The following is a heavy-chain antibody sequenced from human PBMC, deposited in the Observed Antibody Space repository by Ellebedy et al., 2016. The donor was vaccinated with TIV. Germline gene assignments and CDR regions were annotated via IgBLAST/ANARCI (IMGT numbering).Heavy chain of an antibody. CDR1: GFTFTRNW. V-gene: IGHV3-7*03. Sequence: PGGSLRLSCAASGFTFTRNWMSWVRQAPGKGLEWVANINQDGSRKDYVASVKGRFTISRDNAENSVYLQMNSLRAEDAAVYYCAKDLRDIIAVVAATMSWGQGTLVTVSS. CDR3: AKDLRDIIAVVAATMS. D-gene: IGHD2-15*01. CDR2: INQDGSRK. J-gene: IGHJ4*02.